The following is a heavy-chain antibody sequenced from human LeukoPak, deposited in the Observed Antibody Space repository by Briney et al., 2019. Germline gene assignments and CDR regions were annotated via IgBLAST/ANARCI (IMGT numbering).Heavy chain of an antibody. Sequence: MPSETLSLTCAVYGGSFSGYYWSWIRQPPGKGVEWIGSIYYSGSTYYNPSPKSRITISVDTSKNQFSLKLSSVTAADTAVYYCARYSCPSGSCYDNRGYFDYWGQGTLVSVSS. J-gene: IGHJ4*02. CDR1: GGSFSGYY. V-gene: IGHV4-34*01. D-gene: IGHD2-15*01. CDR3: ARYSCPSGSCYDNRGYFDY. CDR2: IYYSGST.